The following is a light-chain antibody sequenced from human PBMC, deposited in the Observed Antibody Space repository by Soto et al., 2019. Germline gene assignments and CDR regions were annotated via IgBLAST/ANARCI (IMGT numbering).Light chain of an antibody. J-gene: IGKJ5*01. CDR2: GAS. Sequence: EIVMTQSPATLSVSPGERATLSCRASQSVSSNLAWYQQKPGQAPRLLIYGASTRATGIPARFSGSGSGTEFTLTISSLQPEDFASYYCQKLDNFPLTFGQGTRLEI. CDR3: QKLDNFPLT. CDR1: QSVSSN. V-gene: IGKV3-15*01.